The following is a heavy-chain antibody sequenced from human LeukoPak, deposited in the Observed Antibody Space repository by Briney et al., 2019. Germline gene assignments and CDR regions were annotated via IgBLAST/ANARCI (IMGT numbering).Heavy chain of an antibody. CDR1: GFTFSNAW. J-gene: IGHJ6*03. Sequence: GGSLRLSCAASGFTFSNAWMSWVRQAPGKGLEWVGRIKSKTDGGTTDYAAPVKGRSTISRDDSKNTLYLQMNSLKTEDTAVYYCTTWRVTIFGVAGAHYVDVWGKGTTVTVSS. CDR3: TTWRVTIFGVAGAHYVDV. CDR2: IKSKTDGGTT. D-gene: IGHD3-3*01. V-gene: IGHV3-15*01.